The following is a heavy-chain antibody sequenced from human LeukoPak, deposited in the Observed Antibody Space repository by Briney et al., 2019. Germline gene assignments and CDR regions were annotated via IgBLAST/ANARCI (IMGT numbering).Heavy chain of an antibody. Sequence: SETLSLTCAIYGGSFSGYYWSWIRQPPGEGLEWIGEINHSGSTNYNPSLKSRVTISVDTSKNQFSLKLSSVTAADTAVYYCARGRITIFGVVIYYYYYMDVWGKGTTVTVSS. J-gene: IGHJ6*03. V-gene: IGHV4-34*01. CDR3: ARGRITIFGVVIYYYYYMDV. CDR1: GGSFSGYY. D-gene: IGHD3-3*01. CDR2: INHSGST.